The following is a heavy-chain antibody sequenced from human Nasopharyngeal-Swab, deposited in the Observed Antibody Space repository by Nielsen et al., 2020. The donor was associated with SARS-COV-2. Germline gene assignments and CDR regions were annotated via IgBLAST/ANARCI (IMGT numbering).Heavy chain of an antibody. CDR1: GFTFSSYA. J-gene: IGHJ3*02. V-gene: IGHV3-23*01. D-gene: IGHD3-22*01. CDR2: INDNGGGT. CDR3: AKRMDSTGDRGGAFDI. Sequence: GGSLRLSCAASGFTFSSYAMSWVRQAPGKGLEWVSTINDNGGGTYYTDSVKGRFTISRDNSKNTLYLQMNSLRAEDTAVYYCAKRMDSTGDRGGAFDIWGLGTMVTVSS.